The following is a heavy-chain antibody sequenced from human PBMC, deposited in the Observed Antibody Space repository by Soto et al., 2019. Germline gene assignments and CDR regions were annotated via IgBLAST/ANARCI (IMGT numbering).Heavy chain of an antibody. CDR3: ARDTGDSSGYYERAFDI. J-gene: IGHJ3*02. CDR1: GGSISSGGYY. Sequence: QVQLQESGPGLVKPSQTLSLTCTVSGGSISSGGYYWSWIRQYPGKGLEWIGYIYYSGSTYYNPSLKSRVTISVDTSKNQFSLKLSSVTAADTAVYYCARDTGDSSGYYERAFDIWGQGTMVTVSS. CDR2: IYYSGST. V-gene: IGHV4-31*03. D-gene: IGHD3-22*01.